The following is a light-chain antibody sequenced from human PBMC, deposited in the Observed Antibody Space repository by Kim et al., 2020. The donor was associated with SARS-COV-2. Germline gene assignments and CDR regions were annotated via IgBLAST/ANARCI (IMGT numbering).Light chain of an antibody. V-gene: IGKV4-1*01. CDR1: QSVLYSSNNKNY. J-gene: IGKJ2*01. CDR3: QQYYSVPYT. Sequence: DIVMTQSPDSLAVSLGERATINCKSNQSVLYSSNNKNYLAWYQQKPGQPPKLLIYWASTRESGVPDRFSGSGSGTDFTLTISSLQAEDVAVYYCQQYYSVPYTFGQGTKLEI. CDR2: WAS.